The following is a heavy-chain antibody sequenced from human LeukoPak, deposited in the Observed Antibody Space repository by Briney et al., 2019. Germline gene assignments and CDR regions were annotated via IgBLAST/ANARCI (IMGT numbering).Heavy chain of an antibody. CDR2: IYYSGST. D-gene: IGHD6-19*01. CDR3: ARLAVAGTDGDY. V-gene: IGHV4-39*07. J-gene: IGHJ4*02. CDR1: GGSISSSSYY. Sequence: SETLSLTCTVSGGSISSSSYYWGWIRQPPGKGLEWIESIYYSGSTYYNPSLKSRVTISVDTSKNQFSLKLSSVTAADTAVYYCARLAVAGTDGDYWGQGTLVTVSS.